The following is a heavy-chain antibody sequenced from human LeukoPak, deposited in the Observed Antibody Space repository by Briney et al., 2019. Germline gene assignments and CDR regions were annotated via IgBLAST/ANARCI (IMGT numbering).Heavy chain of an antibody. D-gene: IGHD3-9*01. CDR1: GFTFSSYW. Sequence: GGSLRLSCAASGFTFSSYWMHWVRQAQGKGRVWVSRINSDGSSTSYADSVKGRFTISRDNAKNTLYLQMNSLRAEDTAVYYCARDPILTGYYSYFDYWGQGTLVTVSS. J-gene: IGHJ4*02. CDR2: INSDGSST. CDR3: ARDPILTGYYSYFDY. V-gene: IGHV3-74*01.